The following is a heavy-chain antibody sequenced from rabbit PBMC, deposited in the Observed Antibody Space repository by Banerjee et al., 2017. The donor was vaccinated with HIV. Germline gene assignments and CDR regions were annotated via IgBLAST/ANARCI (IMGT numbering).Heavy chain of an antibody. D-gene: IGHD1-1*01. V-gene: IGHV1S45*01. CDR1: GFSFSDRDV. CDR2: INTYTGKS. CDR3: ARDLIGIIGWNFYL. Sequence: QEQLVESGGGLVQPGGSLTLTCKASGFSFSDRDVMCWVRQAPGKGLEWIACINTYTGKSVYASWATGRFTISRTSSITVTLQMTSLTAADTATYFCARDLIGIIGWNFYLWGQGTLVTVS. J-gene: IGHJ6*01.